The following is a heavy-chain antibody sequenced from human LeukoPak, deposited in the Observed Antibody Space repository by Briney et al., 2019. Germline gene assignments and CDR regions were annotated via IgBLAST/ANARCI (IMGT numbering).Heavy chain of an antibody. CDR2: INHSGST. Sequence: SETLSLTCTVDSISTNGYYWSWIRQPPGKGLEWIGEINHSGSTNYNPSLKSRVTISVDTSKNQFSLKLSSVTAADTAVYYCARLGGPQTYYYGSGRNRRFDPWGQGTLVTVSS. V-gene: IGHV4-34*01. D-gene: IGHD3-10*01. J-gene: IGHJ5*02. CDR1: SISTNGYY. CDR3: ARLGGPQTYYYGSGRNRRFDP.